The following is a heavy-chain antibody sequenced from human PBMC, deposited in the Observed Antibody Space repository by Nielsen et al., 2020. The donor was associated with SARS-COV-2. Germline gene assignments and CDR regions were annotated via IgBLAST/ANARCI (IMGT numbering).Heavy chain of an antibody. D-gene: IGHD3-3*01. Sequence: LSLTCAVYGGSFSGYYWSWIRQPPGKGLEWIGEINHSGSTNYNPSLKSRVTISVDTSKNQFSLKLSSVTAADTAVYYCARHAKRITIFGVVYDWFDPWGQGTLVTVSS. J-gene: IGHJ5*02. CDR3: ARHAKRITIFGVVYDWFDP. V-gene: IGHV4-34*01. CDR2: INHSGST. CDR1: GGSFSGYY.